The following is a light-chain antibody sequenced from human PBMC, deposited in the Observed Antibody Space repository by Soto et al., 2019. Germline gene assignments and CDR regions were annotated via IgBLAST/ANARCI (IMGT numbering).Light chain of an antibody. Sequence: DIPMTQSPSSLSASVGDRVTITCRASQSISNNLNWYQQKPGKAPKLLIYAASSLQSGNPSRFSGSGSGTAFTLTVSSLQAEDFATYYCQQSYSTPYTFDQGTKLEIK. CDR2: AAS. J-gene: IGKJ2*01. CDR3: QQSYSTPYT. V-gene: IGKV1-39*01. CDR1: QSISNN.